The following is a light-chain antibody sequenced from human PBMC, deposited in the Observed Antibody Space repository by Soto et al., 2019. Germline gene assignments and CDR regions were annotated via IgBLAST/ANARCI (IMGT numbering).Light chain of an antibody. Sequence: EIVMTQSPVTLSVSPGDRTTLSCRASQSVSSNLAWYQQKPGQAPRLLMYGASSLATGFPARFSGSGSGTEFTLIISSLQSEDFAVYYCQQYHNWPRTFGQGTKVEIK. CDR1: QSVSSN. CDR2: GAS. V-gene: IGKV3-15*01. J-gene: IGKJ1*01. CDR3: QQYHNWPRT.